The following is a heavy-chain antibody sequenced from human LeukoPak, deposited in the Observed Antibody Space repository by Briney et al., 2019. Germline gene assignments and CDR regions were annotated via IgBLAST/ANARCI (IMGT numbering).Heavy chain of an antibody. V-gene: IGHV3-21*01. CDR3: ARDIGEPDDY. CDR2: ISSGSSYI. D-gene: IGHD3-10*01. Sequence: GGSLRLSCAASGFTFSSYSMNWVRQAPGKGLEWVSSISSGSSYIYYADSVKGRFTISRDNAKNSLYLQMNSLRAEDTAVYYCARDIGEPDDYWGQGTLVTVSS. J-gene: IGHJ4*02. CDR1: GFTFSSYS.